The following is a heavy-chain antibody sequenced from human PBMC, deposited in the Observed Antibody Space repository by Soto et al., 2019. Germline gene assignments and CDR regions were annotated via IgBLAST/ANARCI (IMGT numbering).Heavy chain of an antibody. D-gene: IGHD3-3*01. CDR1: GGSFSGYY. CDR2: INHSGST. J-gene: IGHJ6*02. Sequence: PSETLSLTCAADGGSFSGYYGSWIRQPPGKGLEWIGEINHSGSTNYNPSLKSRVTISVDTSKNQFSLKLSSVTAADTAVYYCARVTTIFGVVIRDYYYGMDVWGQGTTVTVSS. CDR3: ARVTTIFGVVIRDYYYGMDV. V-gene: IGHV4-34*01.